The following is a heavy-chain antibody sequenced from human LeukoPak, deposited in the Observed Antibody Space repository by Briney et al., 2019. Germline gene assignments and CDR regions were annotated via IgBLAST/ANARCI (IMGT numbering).Heavy chain of an antibody. D-gene: IGHD3-3*01. CDR2: LKSNPDGGTA. CDR1: GFIFRNAW. Sequence: PGGSLRLSCAASGFIFRNAWMTWVRQAPGKGLEWVGRLKSNPDGGTADYAAPVKGRFAISRDDSRSTLYLQVNNLKLEDTAVYYCTTLAHDVHYWGQGTLVTVSS. CDR3: TTLAHDVHY. V-gene: IGHV3-15*01. J-gene: IGHJ4*02.